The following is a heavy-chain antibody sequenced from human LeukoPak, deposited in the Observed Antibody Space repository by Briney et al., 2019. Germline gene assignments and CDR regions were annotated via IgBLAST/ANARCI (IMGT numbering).Heavy chain of an antibody. CDR1: GYTFTGYY. CDR2: INPNSGGT. Sequence: ASVKVSCKASGYTFTGYYMHWVRQAPGQGLEWMGWINPNSGGTNYAQKFQGRVTMTRDTSISTAYMELSRLRSDDTAVYCCAREWGTVAADAFDVWGQGTMVTVSS. J-gene: IGHJ3*01. V-gene: IGHV1-2*02. CDR3: AREWGTVAADAFDV. D-gene: IGHD3-16*01.